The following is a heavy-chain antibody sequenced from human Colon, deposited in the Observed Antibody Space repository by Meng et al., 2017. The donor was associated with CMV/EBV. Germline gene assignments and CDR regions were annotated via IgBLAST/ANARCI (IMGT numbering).Heavy chain of an antibody. CDR3: ARDQIRHYDFWSGYLNYYYYYGMDV. V-gene: IGHV3-7*01. D-gene: IGHD3-3*01. CDR1: GFIFSSYG. J-gene: IGHJ6*02. Sequence: GESLKISCAASGFIFSSYGMSWVRLAPGKGLEWVANIKQDGSEKYYVDSVKGRFTISRDNAKNSLYLQMNSLRAEDTAVYYCARDQIRHYDFWSGYLNYYYYYGMDVWGQGTTVTVSS. CDR2: IKQDGSEK.